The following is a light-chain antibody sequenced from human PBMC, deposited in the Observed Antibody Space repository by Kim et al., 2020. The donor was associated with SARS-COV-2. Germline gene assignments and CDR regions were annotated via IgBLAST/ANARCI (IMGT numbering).Light chain of an antibody. CDR2: LNSDGSH. J-gene: IGLJ3*02. V-gene: IGLV4-69*01. Sequence: SVKLTCPLSSGHSSSAIAWHQQQPEKGPRYLMKLNSDGSHSKGDGIPDRFSGSSSGAERYLTISSLQSEDEADYYCQTWGTGIRVFGGGTQLTVL. CDR3: QTWGTGIRV. CDR1: SGHSSSA.